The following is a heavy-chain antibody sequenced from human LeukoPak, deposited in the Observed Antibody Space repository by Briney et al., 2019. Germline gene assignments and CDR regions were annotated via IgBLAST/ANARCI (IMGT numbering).Heavy chain of an antibody. Sequence: TSETLSLTCTVSGGSTSSSSFYWGWIRQPPGKGLECIGRISYSGRTYYNPSLQSRVTISVDTSKNQFSLRLSSVTAADTTVYYCARLRAYYYDSSGYYNFDFWGQGTLVTVSS. J-gene: IGHJ4*02. CDR2: ISYSGRT. CDR3: ARLRAYYYDSSGYYNFDF. V-gene: IGHV4-39*01. D-gene: IGHD3-22*01. CDR1: GGSTSSSSFY.